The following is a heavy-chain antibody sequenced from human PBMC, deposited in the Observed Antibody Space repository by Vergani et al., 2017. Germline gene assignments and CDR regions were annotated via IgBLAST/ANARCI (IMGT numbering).Heavy chain of an antibody. D-gene: IGHD2-15*01. J-gene: IGHJ6*02. CDR2: IYYSGST. CDR3: AREGREYCSGGSCYSMDV. V-gene: IGHV4-59*11. CDR1: GGSISSHY. Sequence: QVQLQESGPGLVKPSETLSLTCTVSGGSISSHYWSWIRQPPGKGLEWIGYIYYSGSTNYNPSLKSRVTISVDTSKNQFSLKLSSVTAADTAVYYCAREGREYCSGGSCYSMDVWGQGP.